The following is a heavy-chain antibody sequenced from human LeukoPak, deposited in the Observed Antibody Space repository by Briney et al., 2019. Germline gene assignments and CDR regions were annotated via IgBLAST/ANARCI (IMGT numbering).Heavy chain of an antibody. CDR3: ARGAFYGSGSFYTY. Sequence: GASVQVSCKASGDTSSDLYIHWLRMAPGQGLEWVGWINPDRGGTNYAQKFQGRVTMTRDMSSNTAYMELNRLRSDDTAVYFCARGAFYGSGSFYTYWGQGTLVTVSS. V-gene: IGHV1-2*02. J-gene: IGHJ4*02. CDR1: GDTSSDLY. D-gene: IGHD3-10*01. CDR2: INPDRGGT.